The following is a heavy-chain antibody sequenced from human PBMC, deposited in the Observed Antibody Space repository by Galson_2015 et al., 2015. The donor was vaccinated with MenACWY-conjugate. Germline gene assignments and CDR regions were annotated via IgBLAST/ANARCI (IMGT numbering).Heavy chain of an antibody. D-gene: IGHD3-10*01. CDR2: IYSGGIT. CDR1: GFNVRSDF. J-gene: IGHJ5*02. Sequence: LRLSCAAAGFNVRSDFMSWVRQAPGKGLEWVSVIYSGGITYYADSVKGRFTISRDDANNTVYLQMNSLRVDDTAVYYCARDRGGFDPWGQGTLVTVSS. V-gene: IGHV3-66*01. CDR3: ARDRGGFDP.